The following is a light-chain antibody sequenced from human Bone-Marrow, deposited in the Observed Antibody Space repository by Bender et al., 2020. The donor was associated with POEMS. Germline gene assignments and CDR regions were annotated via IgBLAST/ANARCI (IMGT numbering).Light chain of an antibody. Sequence: SFELTQPPSVSVSPGQTARITCSGGALSWQYGFWYQQKPGQAPVLLIYRDNERPSGIPERFSGSRSGTTATLAISGVQAEDESEYYCQSADTTNSYPVFGGGTKLTVL. J-gene: IGLJ3*02. CDR2: RDN. CDR3: QSADTTNSYPV. V-gene: IGLV3-25*03. CDR1: ALSWQY.